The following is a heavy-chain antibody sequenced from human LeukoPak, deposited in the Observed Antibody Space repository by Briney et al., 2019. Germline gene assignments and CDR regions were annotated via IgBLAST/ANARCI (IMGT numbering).Heavy chain of an antibody. V-gene: IGHV3-23*01. J-gene: IGHJ6*02. CDR2: ISGSGGST. Sequence: PGGSLRLSCAASGFTFSSYAMSWVRQAPGKGLEWVSAISGSGGSTYYADSVKGRFTISRDNSKNTLYLQMNSLRAEDTAVYYCAKLRGVTYYYGMDVWGQGTTVTVSS. CDR3: AKLRGVTYYYGMDV. CDR1: GFTFSSYA. D-gene: IGHD3-10*01.